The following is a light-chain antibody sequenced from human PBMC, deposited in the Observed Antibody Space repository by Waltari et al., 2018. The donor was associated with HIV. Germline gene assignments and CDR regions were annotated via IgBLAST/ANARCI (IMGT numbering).Light chain of an antibody. V-gene: IGKV1-5*03. Sequence: DIQLSQSPSTLSAPVGGRVTITCRASRSGGPWLAWYQERPGDGPRLLIYKASILQTGVPSRFSGGGSGTDFTLSINNLQPEDSATYYCQQFNNEWTFGQGT. CDR1: RSGGPW. CDR2: KAS. CDR3: QQFNNEWT. J-gene: IGKJ1*01.